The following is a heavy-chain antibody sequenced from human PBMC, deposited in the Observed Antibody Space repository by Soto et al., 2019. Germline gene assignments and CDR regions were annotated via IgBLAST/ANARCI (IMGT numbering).Heavy chain of an antibody. CDR3: ARDVIEMATSAYYYYYGMDV. J-gene: IGHJ6*02. CDR1: GFTFSSYS. D-gene: IGHD5-12*01. Sequence: KSGGSLRLSCAASGFTFSSYSMNWVRQAPGKGLEWVSSISSSSSYIYYADSVKGRFTISRDNAKNSLYLQMNSLRAEDTAVYYCARDVIEMATSAYYYYYGMDVWGQGTTVTVSS. V-gene: IGHV3-21*01. CDR2: ISSSSSYI.